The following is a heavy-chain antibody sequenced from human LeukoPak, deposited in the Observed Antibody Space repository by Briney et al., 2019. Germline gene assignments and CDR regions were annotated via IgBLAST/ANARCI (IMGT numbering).Heavy chain of an antibody. CDR2: INPNSGGT. J-gene: IGHJ3*02. Sequence: ASVKVSCKASGYTFTGYYMHWVRQAPGQGLEWMGWINPNSGGTNYAQKFQGRVTMTRDTSITTAYMELSRLRSDDTAVYYCASGREYCSGGSCYSSDDAFDIWGQGTMVTVSS. V-gene: IGHV1-2*02. D-gene: IGHD2-15*01. CDR1: GYTFTGYY. CDR3: ASGREYCSGGSCYSSDDAFDI.